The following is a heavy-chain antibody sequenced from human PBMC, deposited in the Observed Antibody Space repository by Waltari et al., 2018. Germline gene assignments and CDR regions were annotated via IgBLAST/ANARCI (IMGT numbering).Heavy chain of an antibody. CDR2: IIPILGIA. CDR3: ARDRGYNWNSRLYYMDV. CDR1: GGTFSSYA. V-gene: IGHV1-69*10. D-gene: IGHD1-20*01. J-gene: IGHJ6*03. Sequence: QVQLVQSGAEVKKPGSSVQVSCKASGGTFSSYAISWVRPAPGQGLEWMGGIIPILGIANYAQKFQGRVTITADKSTSTAYMELSSLRSEDMAVYYCARDRGYNWNSRLYYMDVWGKGTTVTVSS.